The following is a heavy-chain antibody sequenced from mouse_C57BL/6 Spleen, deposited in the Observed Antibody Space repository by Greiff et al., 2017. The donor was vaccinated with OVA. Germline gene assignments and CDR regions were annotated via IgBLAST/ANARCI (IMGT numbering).Heavy chain of an antibody. J-gene: IGHJ2*01. CDR1: GYTFTSYW. CDR2: IDPSDSYT. V-gene: IGHV1-69*01. CDR3: ARSGAGTSPYFDY. D-gene: IGHD4-1*01. Sequence: VQLQQPGAELVMPGASVKLSCKASGYTFTSYWMHWVKQRPGQGLEWIGEIDPSDSYTNYNQKFKGKSTLTVDKSSSTAYMQLSSLTSEDSAVYYGARSGAGTSPYFDYWGQGTTLTVSS.